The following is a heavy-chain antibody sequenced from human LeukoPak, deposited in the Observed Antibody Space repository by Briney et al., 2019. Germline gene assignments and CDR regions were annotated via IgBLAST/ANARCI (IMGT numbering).Heavy chain of an antibody. J-gene: IGHJ4*02. CDR3: ARHGRGMVATYNDY. V-gene: IGHV4-59*08. CDR2: IYYSGST. CDR1: GGSISSYY. D-gene: IGHD5-12*01. Sequence: SETLSLTCTVSGGSISSYYWSWIRQPPGEGLEWIGYIYYSGSTNYNPSLKSRVAISVDTSKNQFSLKLSSVTAADTAVYYCARHGRGMVATYNDYWGQGTLVTVSP.